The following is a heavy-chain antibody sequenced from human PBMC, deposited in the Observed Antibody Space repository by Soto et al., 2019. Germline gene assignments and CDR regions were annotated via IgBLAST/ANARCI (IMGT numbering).Heavy chain of an antibody. CDR2: ISHTGSP. CDR3: ASQLDSTPFFAY. J-gene: IGHJ4*02. CDR1: GGSISNSDYF. V-gene: IGHV4-39*01. Sequence: SETLSLACTVSGGSISNSDYFWAWMRQPPGKGLEWVGTISHTGSPRYNPSLKSRVTISVDTSKNQFSLRLHYVTAANTAEFYGASQLDSTPFFAYWGRGTLVPVSP. D-gene: IGHD3-3*01.